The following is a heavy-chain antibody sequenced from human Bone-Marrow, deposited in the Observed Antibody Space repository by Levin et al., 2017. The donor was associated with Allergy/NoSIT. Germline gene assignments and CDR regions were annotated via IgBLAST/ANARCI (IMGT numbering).Heavy chain of an antibody. CDR2: ISAYNGNT. Sequence: ASVKVSCKASGYTFTSYGISWVRQAPGQGLEWMGWISAYNGNTNYAQKLQGRVTMTTDTSTSTAYMELRSLRSDDTAVYYCARDEAGYCSSTSCPFDYWGQGTLVTVSS. CDR3: ARDEAGYCSSTSCPFDY. V-gene: IGHV1-18*01. J-gene: IGHJ4*02. CDR1: GYTFTSYG. D-gene: IGHD2-2*01.